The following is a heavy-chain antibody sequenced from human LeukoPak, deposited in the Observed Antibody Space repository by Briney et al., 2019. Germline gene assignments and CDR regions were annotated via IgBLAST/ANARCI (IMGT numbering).Heavy chain of an antibody. Sequence: PGGSLRLSCGASGFTFSDYYMSRIRQAPGKGLEWVSYIVRNGETAYYADSVKGRFTISRDNAQNSLFLQMDSLRDEDTATYYCARGHWQLEVWGQGSLVTVSS. CDR1: GFTFSDYY. J-gene: IGHJ4*02. D-gene: IGHD3-3*01. CDR3: ARGHWQLEV. CDR2: IVRNGETA. V-gene: IGHV3-11*01.